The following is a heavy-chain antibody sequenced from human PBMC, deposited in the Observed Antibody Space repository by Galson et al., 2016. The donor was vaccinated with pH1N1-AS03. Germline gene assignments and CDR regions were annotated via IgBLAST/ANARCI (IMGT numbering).Heavy chain of an antibody. CDR1: GFTFSTYC. J-gene: IGHJ4*02. V-gene: IGHV3-7*01. CDR2: IKQDGSEK. D-gene: IGHD2-2*01. CDR3: ARGAPGDHLLSPLWN. Sequence: LRPSCAASGFTFSTYCMSWVRQAPGKGLEWVANIKQDGSEKFYVDSLKGRFTISRDNAKNSLYLQMSSLRAEDTAIYYCARGAPGDHLLSPLWNWGQGTLVTVSS.